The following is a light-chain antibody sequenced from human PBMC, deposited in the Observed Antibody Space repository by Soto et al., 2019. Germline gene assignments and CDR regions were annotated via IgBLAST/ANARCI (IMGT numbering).Light chain of an antibody. CDR3: QTWGTGIPWV. CDR2: LNSDGSH. Sequence: QPVLTQSPSASASLGASVNLTCTLSSGHSRYAIAWHQQQPEKGPRYLMRLNSDGSHNKGDGIPDRFSGSTSGAERYLTISSLQSEDEADYYCQTWGTGIPWVFGGGTKLTVL. V-gene: IGLV4-69*01. J-gene: IGLJ3*02. CDR1: SGHSRYA.